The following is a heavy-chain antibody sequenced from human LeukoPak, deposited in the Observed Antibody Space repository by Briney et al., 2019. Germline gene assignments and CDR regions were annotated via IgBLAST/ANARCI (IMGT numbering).Heavy chain of an antibody. CDR3: AKDLGSSWYTNWFDP. D-gene: IGHD6-13*01. Sequence: PGGSLRLSCAASGFTFSSYAMSWVRQAPGKGLEWVSAISGSGGSTYYADSVKGRFTISRDNSKNMLYLQMNSLRAEDTAVYYCAKDLGSSWYTNWFDPWGQGTLVTVSS. CDR2: ISGSGGST. J-gene: IGHJ5*02. V-gene: IGHV3-23*01. CDR1: GFTFSSYA.